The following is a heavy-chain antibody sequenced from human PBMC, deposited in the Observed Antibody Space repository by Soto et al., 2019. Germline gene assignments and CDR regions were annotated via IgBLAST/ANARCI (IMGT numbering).Heavy chain of an antibody. Sequence: QVQLVQSGAEVVKPGASVKVSCKASGYTFTTYLLHWVRQAPGQGLEWLGWIFPGSGGTSYAQKFQGRVTMTRDTSINTAYMELSRLTSDDTGVYYCAREWQRGTDYWGQGALITVSS. CDR3: AREWQRGTDY. V-gene: IGHV1-2*02. D-gene: IGHD6-25*01. J-gene: IGHJ4*02. CDR2: IFPGSGGT. CDR1: GYTFTTYL.